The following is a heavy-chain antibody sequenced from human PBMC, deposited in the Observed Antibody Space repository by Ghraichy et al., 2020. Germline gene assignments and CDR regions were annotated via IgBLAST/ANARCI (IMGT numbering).Heavy chain of an antibody. CDR3: ARDAYYYDSSGYFYYFDY. D-gene: IGHD3-22*01. Sequence: GESLNISCAASGFTFSSYSMNWVLQAPGKGLEWVSYISSSSTIYYADSVKGRFTISRDNAKNSLYLQMNSLRDEDTAVYYCARDAYYYDSSGYFYYFDYWGQGTLVTVSS. CDR1: GFTFSSYS. J-gene: IGHJ4*02. CDR2: ISSSSTI. V-gene: IGHV3-48*02.